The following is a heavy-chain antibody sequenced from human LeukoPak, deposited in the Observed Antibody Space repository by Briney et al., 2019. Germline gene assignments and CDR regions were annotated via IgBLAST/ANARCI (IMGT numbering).Heavy chain of an antibody. Sequence: GGSLRLPCAASGFTFSSYAMSWVRQAPGKGLEWVSAISGSGGSTYYADSVKGRFTISRDNSKNTLYLQMNSLRAEDTAVYYCAKVDTAMVTPDYWGQGTLVTVSS. V-gene: IGHV3-23*01. J-gene: IGHJ4*02. CDR3: AKVDTAMVTPDY. D-gene: IGHD5-18*01. CDR1: GFTFSSYA. CDR2: ISGSGGST.